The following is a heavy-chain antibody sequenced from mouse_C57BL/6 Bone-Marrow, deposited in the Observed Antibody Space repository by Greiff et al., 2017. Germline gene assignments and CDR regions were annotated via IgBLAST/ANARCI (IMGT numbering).Heavy chain of an antibody. CDR3: TRSLIYYGTNY. CDR1: GFNIKDYY. Sequence: EVKLVESGAELVKPGASVKLSCTASGFNIKDYYIHWVKQRTEQGLEWIGRIDPEDGETKYAPKFQDKATITADTSSNTAYLRLSSLTSEDTAVYYCTRSLIYYGTNYWGQGTTLTVSS. D-gene: IGHD1-1*01. J-gene: IGHJ2*01. V-gene: IGHV14-2*01. CDR2: IDPEDGET.